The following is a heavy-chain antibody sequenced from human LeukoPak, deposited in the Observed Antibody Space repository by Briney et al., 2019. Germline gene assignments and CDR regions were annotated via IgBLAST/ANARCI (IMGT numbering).Heavy chain of an antibody. J-gene: IGHJ4*02. V-gene: IGHV4-30-4*01. CDR3: ARRYCSTISCLPYDY. Sequence: MPSETLSLTCTVSGGSISSGDFHWSWIRQPPGKGLEWIVSIYDSGSIYYNPSLKSRVTISEDTSKNQFSLKLSSVTAADTAVYYCARRYCSTISCLPYDYWGQGTLVTVSS. CDR1: GGSISSGDFH. CDR2: IYDSGSI. D-gene: IGHD2-2*01.